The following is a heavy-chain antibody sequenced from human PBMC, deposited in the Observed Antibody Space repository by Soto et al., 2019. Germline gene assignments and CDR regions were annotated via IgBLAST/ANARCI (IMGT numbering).Heavy chain of an antibody. Sequence: PSETLSLTCAVSGYSISSSNWWGWIRQPPGKGLEWIGYIYNSGRYNYNPSLESRLTISIDTSKNQFSLRLASVTAADTAVYYCARTLPNRQLFDSWSQGTLVTVSS. D-gene: IGHD1-1*01. V-gene: IGHV4-28*01. CDR3: ARTLPNRQLFDS. CDR1: GYSISSSNW. J-gene: IGHJ4*02. CDR2: IYNSGRY.